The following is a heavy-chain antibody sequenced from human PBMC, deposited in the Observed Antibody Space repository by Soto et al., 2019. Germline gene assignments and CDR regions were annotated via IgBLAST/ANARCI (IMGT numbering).Heavy chain of an antibody. Sequence: QVQLQESGPGLVKPSQTLSLTCTVSGGSIINGDTYLNWIRQHPEKGLEWMGYINYRGTTNYNPALKSRILISIDTSKNQFSLRLTSVTAADTAVYYCARDAPGVAPYWGQGTLVPVSS. V-gene: IGHV4-31*03. CDR3: ARDAPGVAPY. CDR2: INYRGTT. D-gene: IGHD2-15*01. J-gene: IGHJ4*02. CDR1: GGSIINGDTY.